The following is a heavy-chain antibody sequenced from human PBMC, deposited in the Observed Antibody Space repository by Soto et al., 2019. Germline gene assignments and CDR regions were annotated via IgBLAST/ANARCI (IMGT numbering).Heavy chain of an antibody. Sequence: GGSLRRSCAASGFTFADYPLHSVRQAAGKRLKWVSGISWKSGHIDYADSVKGRFTISSANEKRPLYIKMISLRPEDTAFCYCAKDVGPSGRVCDYWGQGTL. CDR1: GFTFADYP. J-gene: IGHJ4*02. V-gene: IGHV3-9*01. CDR3: AKDVGPSGRVCDY. CDR2: ISWKSGHI. D-gene: IGHD6-19*01.